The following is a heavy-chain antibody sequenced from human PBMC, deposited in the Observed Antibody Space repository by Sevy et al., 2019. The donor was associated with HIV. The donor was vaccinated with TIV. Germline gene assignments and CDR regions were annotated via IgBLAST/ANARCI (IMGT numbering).Heavy chain of an antibody. V-gene: IGHV3-7*01. Sequence: GGSLRLSCAASGFIFSGYWMSWVRQAPGRGLEWVANIRQDGSELYYGDSVKGRFTISRDNAKNSLYLQMNSLRVEDTGVYYCARDSAMTKDSWGQGTLVTVSS. CDR3: ARDSAMTKDS. CDR2: IRQDGSEL. J-gene: IGHJ4*02. D-gene: IGHD4-17*01. CDR1: GFIFSGYW.